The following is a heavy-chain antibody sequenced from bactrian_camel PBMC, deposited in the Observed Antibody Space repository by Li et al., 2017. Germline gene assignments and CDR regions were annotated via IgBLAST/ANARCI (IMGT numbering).Heavy chain of an antibody. V-gene: IGHV3S55*01. Sequence: QVQLVESGGGSVQAGGSLKLSCVASESISSWCERDWYRQTPGKERELVSTIRKDGSTTYADSVKGRFAISRDDAKNAWYLQMNSLKPEDTAMYYCAAGKDHTRYDCRTGSDGDNYWGRGTQVTVS. CDR2: IRKDGST. CDR1: ESISSWCE. CDR3: AAGKDHTRYDCRTGSDGDNY. J-gene: IGHJ4*01. D-gene: IGHD3*01.